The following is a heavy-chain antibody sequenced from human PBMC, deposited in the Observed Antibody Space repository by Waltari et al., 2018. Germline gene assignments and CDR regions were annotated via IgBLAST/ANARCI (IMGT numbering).Heavy chain of an antibody. V-gene: IGHV3-30*18. CDR1: GFPFSSYG. CDR3: AKDTHDDSTFDY. CDR2: IWYDGSNK. Sequence: QVQLVESGGGVVQPGRSLRLSCAASGFPFSSYGMHWVRQAPGKGLEWVAVIWYDGSNKYYADSVKGRFTISRDNSKNTLYLQMNSLRAEDTAMYYCAKDTHDDSTFDYWGQGTLVTVSS. D-gene: IGHD3-9*01. J-gene: IGHJ4*02.